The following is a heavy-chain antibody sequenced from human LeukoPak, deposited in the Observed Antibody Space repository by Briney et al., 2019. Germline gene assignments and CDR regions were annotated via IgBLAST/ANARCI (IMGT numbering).Heavy chain of an antibody. D-gene: IGHD1-1*01. Sequence: SGTLSLTCAVPGGSISSSNWWSWVHQPPGKGLEWIGEIYHSGSTNYNPSLKSRVTISVDKSKNQFSLKLSSVTAADTAVYYCAREPRRSGTEIGAFDIWGRGTMVTVSS. CDR3: AREPRRSGTEIGAFDI. V-gene: IGHV4-4*02. CDR1: GGSISSSNW. CDR2: IYHSGST. J-gene: IGHJ3*02.